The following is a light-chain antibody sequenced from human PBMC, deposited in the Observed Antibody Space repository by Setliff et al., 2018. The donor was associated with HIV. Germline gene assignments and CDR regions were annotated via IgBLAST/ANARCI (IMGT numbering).Light chain of an antibody. J-gene: IGLJ1*01. CDR2: EVS. CDR1: SSDIGDYNY. CDR3: ISYATTNTLP. Sequence: QSVLTQPASVSGSPGQSITISCTGTSSDIGDYNYVSWYQQHPGKAPKLMIYEVSNRPSGVSNRFSGSKSGNTASLTISGLQAEDEADYYCISYATTNTLPFGTGTKVTVL. V-gene: IGLV2-14*01.